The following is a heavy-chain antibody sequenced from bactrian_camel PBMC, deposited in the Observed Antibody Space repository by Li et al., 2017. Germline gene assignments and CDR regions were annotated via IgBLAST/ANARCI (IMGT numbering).Heavy chain of an antibody. V-gene: IGHV3S55*01. J-gene: IGHJ4*01. CDR1: GDTWSIGR. D-gene: IGHD1*01. CDR2: ISRLTGAT. Sequence: HVQLVESGGGTVQAGGDLRLSCSASGDTWSIGRMAWFRQVPGKEREGIAGISRLTGATYYHDTVKGRFTIYRDNAKNMMYLQMNSLKPEDTAVYYCVRHNTRTDTYSQPESQGTQVTVS.